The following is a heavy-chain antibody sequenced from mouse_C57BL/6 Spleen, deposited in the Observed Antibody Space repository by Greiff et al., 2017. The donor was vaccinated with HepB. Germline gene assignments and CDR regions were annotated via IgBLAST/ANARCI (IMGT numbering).Heavy chain of an antibody. D-gene: IGHD1-1*01. CDR2: SRNKANDYTT. V-gene: IGHV7-1*01. CDR3: ARDAGSSYPNWYFDV. Sequence: EVQLVESGGGLVQSGRSLRLSCAPSGFTFSDFYMEWVRQAPGKGLEWIAASRNKANDYTTEYSASVKGRFIVSRDTSQSILYLQMNALRAEDTAIYYCARDAGSSYPNWYFDVWGTGTTVTVSS. J-gene: IGHJ1*03. CDR1: GFTFSDFY.